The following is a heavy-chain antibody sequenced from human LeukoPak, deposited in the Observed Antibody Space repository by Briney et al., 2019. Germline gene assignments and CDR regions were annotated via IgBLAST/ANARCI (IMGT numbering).Heavy chain of an antibody. CDR3: ARENSITMIVVAHDAFDI. Sequence: GSLRLSCAASGFTFSSYSMNWVRQAPGKGLEWVPSISSSSSYIYYADSVKGRFTISRDNAKNSLYLQMNSLRAEDTAVYYCARENSITMIVVAHDAFDIWGQGTMVTVSS. CDR1: GFTFSSYS. D-gene: IGHD3-22*01. CDR2: ISSSSSYI. V-gene: IGHV3-21*01. J-gene: IGHJ3*02.